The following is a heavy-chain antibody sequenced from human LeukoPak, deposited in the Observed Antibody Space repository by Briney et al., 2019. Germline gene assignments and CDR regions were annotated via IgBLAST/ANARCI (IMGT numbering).Heavy chain of an antibody. J-gene: IGHJ4*02. CDR3: AKAATQAVAGSAFDY. D-gene: IGHD6-19*01. Sequence: GGSLRLSCAASGFTFSSYGMHWVRQAPGKGLEGGAVISYDGSNKYYADSVEGRFTISRDNSKNTLYLQMNSLRAEDTAVYYCAKAATQAVAGSAFDYWGQGTLVTVSS. V-gene: IGHV3-30*18. CDR2: ISYDGSNK. CDR1: GFTFSSYG.